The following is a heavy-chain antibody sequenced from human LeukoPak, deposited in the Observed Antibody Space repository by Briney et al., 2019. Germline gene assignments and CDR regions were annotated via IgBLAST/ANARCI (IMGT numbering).Heavy chain of an antibody. V-gene: IGHV3-23*01. D-gene: IGHD2-15*01. CDR3: AKNGGSQCYSHLDS. J-gene: IGHJ4*02. Sequence: GGSLRLSCAASGFTFSSYAMSWVRQAPGKGLEWVSGTSGSGGSTCYAGSVKGRFTISRDNSKNTLYLQMNSLRVEDTAVYYCAKNGGSQCYSHLDSWGQGTLVTVS. CDR1: GFTFSSYA. CDR2: TSGSGGST.